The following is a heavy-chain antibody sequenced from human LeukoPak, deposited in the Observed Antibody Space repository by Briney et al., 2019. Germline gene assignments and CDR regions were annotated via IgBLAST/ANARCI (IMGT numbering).Heavy chain of an antibody. J-gene: IGHJ4*02. CDR1: GFTFSNYA. D-gene: IGHD6-19*01. V-gene: IGHV3-64*01. CDR2: ISSNGGST. Sequence: GGSLRLSCAASGFTFSNYAMHWVRQAPGKGLEYVSAISSNGGSTYYANSVKGRFTISRDNSENTLYLQMGSLRVEDMAVYYCARASSGWYGYWGQGTLVTVSS. CDR3: ARASSGWYGY.